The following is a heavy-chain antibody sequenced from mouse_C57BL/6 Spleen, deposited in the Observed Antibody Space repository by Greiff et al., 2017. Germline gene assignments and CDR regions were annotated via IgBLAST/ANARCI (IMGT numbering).Heavy chain of an antibody. CDR2: INPYNGGT. D-gene: IGHD1-1*01. V-gene: IGHV1-19*01. CDR1: GYTFTDYY. CDR3: AKTTVEREYYYAMDY. Sequence: EVKLMESGPVLVKPGASVKMSCKASGYTFTDYYMNWVKQSHGKSLEWIGVINPYNGGTSYNQKFKGKATLTVDKSSSTAYMELNSLTSEDSAVYYCAKTTVEREYYYAMDYWGQGTSVTVSS. J-gene: IGHJ4*01.